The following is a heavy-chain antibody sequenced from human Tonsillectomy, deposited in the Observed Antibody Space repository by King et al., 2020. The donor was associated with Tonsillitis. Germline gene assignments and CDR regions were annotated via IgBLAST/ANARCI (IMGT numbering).Heavy chain of an antibody. J-gene: IGHJ4*02. CDR2: INPNSGGT. V-gene: IGHV1-2*02. D-gene: IGHD6-13*01. CDR3: ARADSSSWEHFEY. CDR1: GYTFSGYY. Sequence: QLVQSGAEVKKPGASVKVSCTASGYTFSGYYMHWVRQAPGQGLEWMGWINPNSGGTNYAQKFQGRVTMTRDTSISTAYMELSGLRSDDTAVYYCARADSSSWEHFEYWGQGTLVTVSS.